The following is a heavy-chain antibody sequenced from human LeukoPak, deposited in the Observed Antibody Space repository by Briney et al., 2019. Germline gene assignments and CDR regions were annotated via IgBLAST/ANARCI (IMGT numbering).Heavy chain of an antibody. D-gene: IGHD3-10*01. J-gene: IGHJ4*02. CDR1: GGSISSSSYY. Sequence: PSETLSLTCTVSGGSISSSSYYWGWIRQPPGKGLEWIGSIYYSGSTYYNPSLESRVTISVDTSKNQFSLKLSSVTAADTAVYYCARLPLWFGEFEFDYWGQGTLVTVSS. CDR3: ARLPLWFGEFEFDY. CDR2: IYYSGST. V-gene: IGHV4-39*01.